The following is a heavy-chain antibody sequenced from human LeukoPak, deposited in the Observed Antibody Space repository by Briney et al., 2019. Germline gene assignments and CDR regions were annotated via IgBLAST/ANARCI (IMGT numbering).Heavy chain of an antibody. CDR1: GGSLSGYY. J-gene: IGHJ3*01. Sequence: SETLSLTCAVSGGSLSGYYWSWIRQSPGKGLEWMGDISHDGRTKYRSSFKSRVTIFLDSPTNEVSLRLSPVTPADTALYFCARDAVPRDYGDTDNAYDLWGQGAMVTV. V-gene: IGHV4-34*01. CDR2: ISHDGRT. CDR3: ARDAVPRDYGDTDNAYDL. D-gene: IGHD4-17*01.